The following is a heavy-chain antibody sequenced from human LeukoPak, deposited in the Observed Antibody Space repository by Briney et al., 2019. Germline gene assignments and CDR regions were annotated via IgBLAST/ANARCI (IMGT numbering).Heavy chain of an antibody. J-gene: IGHJ4*02. CDR1: GCTFTSYY. D-gene: IGHD6-19*01. CDR3: ARAMAVAGRFDY. Sequence: GASVKVSCKASGCTFTSYYMHWVRQAPGQGLEWMGIINPSGGSTSYAQKFQGRVTMTRDMSTSTVYMELSSLRSEDTAVYYCARAMAVAGRFDYWGQGTLVTVSS. V-gene: IGHV1-46*01. CDR2: INPSGGST.